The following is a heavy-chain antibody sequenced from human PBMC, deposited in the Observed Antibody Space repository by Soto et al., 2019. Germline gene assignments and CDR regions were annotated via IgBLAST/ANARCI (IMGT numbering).Heavy chain of an antibody. CDR3: ARDRRSDRGNWFGP. J-gene: IGHJ5*02. CDR2: IWYDGSNK. D-gene: IGHD2-15*01. V-gene: IGHV3-33*01. Sequence: GGSLRLSCAASGFKFNIYGMHWVRQAPGKGLEWVAEIWYDGSNKYYADSVKGRFTTSRDNSKDILYLQMNSLRAEDTALYYCARDRRSDRGNWFGPWGQGIPVTVSS. CDR1: GFKFNIYG.